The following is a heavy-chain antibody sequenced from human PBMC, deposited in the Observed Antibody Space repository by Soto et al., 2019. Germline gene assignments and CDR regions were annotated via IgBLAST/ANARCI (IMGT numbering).Heavy chain of an antibody. CDR2: ITPSSGST. CDR3: ARAVYTKTAPIDY. D-gene: IGHD2-8*01. J-gene: IGHJ4*02. V-gene: IGHV1-46*01. Sequence: QVQLVQSGAEVKNTGASVKVSCKASGYTFTTYYLHWLRQARGQGLEWMGIITPSSGSTRYEQKFQDRVTMTSDTSTTTVYMELSSLSSEYTAVYYCARAVYTKTAPIDYWGQGTLGTVSS. CDR1: GYTFTTYY.